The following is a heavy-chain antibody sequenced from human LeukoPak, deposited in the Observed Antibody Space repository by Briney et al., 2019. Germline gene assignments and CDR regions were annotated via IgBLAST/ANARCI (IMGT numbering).Heavy chain of an antibody. Sequence: GGSLRLSCAASGFTFSNFAMHWVRQAPGKGLEWVSVISYDGSYKYYADSVKGRFTISRDNSKNTLYLQMNSLRPEDTAVYYCARDLHCSGGSCYSGLHYWGQGTLVTVSS. CDR1: GFTFSNFA. CDR3: ARDLHCSGGSCYSGLHY. D-gene: IGHD2-15*01. J-gene: IGHJ4*02. CDR2: ISYDGSYK. V-gene: IGHV3-30*04.